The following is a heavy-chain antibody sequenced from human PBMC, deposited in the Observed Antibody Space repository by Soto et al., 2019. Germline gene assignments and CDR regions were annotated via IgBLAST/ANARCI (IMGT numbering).Heavy chain of an antibody. V-gene: IGHV3-21*01. CDR1: GFTFSSYS. Sequence: GESLKISCAASGFTFSSYSMNWVRQAPGKGLEWVSSISSSSSYIYYADSVKGRFTISRDNAKNSLYLQMNSLRAEDTAVYYCARDVSRGYFDYWGQGTLVTVSS. CDR3: ARDVSRGYFDY. CDR2: ISSSSSYI. J-gene: IGHJ4*02.